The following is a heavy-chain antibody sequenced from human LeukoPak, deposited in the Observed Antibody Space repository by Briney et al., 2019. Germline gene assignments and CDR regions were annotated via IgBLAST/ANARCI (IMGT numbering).Heavy chain of an antibody. CDR3: ALDQWRFDY. D-gene: IGHD1/OR15-1a*01. CDR1: GFTFSSYE. Sequence: GGSLRLSCAASGFTFSSYEMDWVRQAPGKGLEWVSYISSSGSTIYYADSVKGRFTISRDNAKNSLYLQMNSLRAEDTAVYYCALDQWRFDYWGQGTLVTVSS. CDR2: ISSSGSTI. J-gene: IGHJ4*02. V-gene: IGHV3-48*03.